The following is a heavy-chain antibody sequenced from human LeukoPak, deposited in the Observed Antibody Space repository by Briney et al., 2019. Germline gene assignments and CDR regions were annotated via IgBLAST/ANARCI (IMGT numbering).Heavy chain of an antibody. V-gene: IGHV1-69*05. D-gene: IGHD5-24*01. J-gene: IGHJ4*02. CDR2: IIPIFGTA. CDR1: GGTFSSYA. CDR3: ASTMGWLQLRGPFDY. Sequence: SVKVSCKASGGTFSSYAISWVRQAPGQGLEWMGGIIPIFGTANYAQKFQGRATITTDESTSTAYMELSSLRSEDTAVYYCASTMGWLQLRGPFDYWGQGTLVTVSS.